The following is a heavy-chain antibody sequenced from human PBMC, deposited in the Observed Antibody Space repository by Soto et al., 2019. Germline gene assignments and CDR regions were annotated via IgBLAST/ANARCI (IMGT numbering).Heavy chain of an antibody. V-gene: IGHV4-39*01. CDR3: ARHQELVPFFDY. J-gene: IGHJ4*02. CDR2: IYYSGST. D-gene: IGHD6-13*01. Sequence: QLQLQESGPGLVKPSETLSLTCTVSGGSISSSSYYWGWIRQPPGKGLEWIGSIYYSGSTYYNPSLKSRVTISVDTSKNQFSLKLSSVPAADTAVYYCARHQELVPFFDYWGQGTLVTVSS. CDR1: GGSISSSSYY.